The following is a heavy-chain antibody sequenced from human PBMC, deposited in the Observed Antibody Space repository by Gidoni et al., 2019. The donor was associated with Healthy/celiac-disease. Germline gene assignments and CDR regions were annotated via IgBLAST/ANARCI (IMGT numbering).Heavy chain of an antibody. Sequence: QVQLQESGPGLVKPSETLSPTCTVSGGSISSYYWSWIRQPPGKGLEWIGYIYYSGSTNYNPSLKSRVTISVDTSKNQFSLKLSSVTAADTAVYYCARGQYYDILTGYYWFDPWGQGTLVTVSS. D-gene: IGHD3-9*01. V-gene: IGHV4-59*01. CDR1: GGSISSYY. CDR3: ARGQYYDILTGYYWFDP. J-gene: IGHJ5*02. CDR2: IYYSGST.